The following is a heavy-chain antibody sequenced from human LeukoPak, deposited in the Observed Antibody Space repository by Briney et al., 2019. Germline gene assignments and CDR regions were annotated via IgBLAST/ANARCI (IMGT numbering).Heavy chain of an antibody. Sequence: SETLSLTCTVSGYSISSGYYWSWIRQPPGKGLEWIGYIHYTGSTNYNPSLKSRVTISVETSKNQFSLKLKSVTAADTAVYYCARGGYYGSGNDFRFDPWGQGTLVTVSS. CDR1: GYSISSGYY. CDR2: IHYTGST. D-gene: IGHD3-10*01. CDR3: ARGGYYGSGNDFRFDP. J-gene: IGHJ5*02. V-gene: IGHV4-61*01.